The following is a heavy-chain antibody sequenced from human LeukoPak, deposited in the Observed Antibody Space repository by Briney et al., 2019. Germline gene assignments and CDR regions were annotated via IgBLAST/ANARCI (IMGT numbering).Heavy chain of an antibody. V-gene: IGHV3-23*01. CDR2: ISTSGDST. CDR1: GFIFNNYA. CDR3: AKRRQSGIGSLYYFDS. Sequence: GGSLRLSCAASGFIFNNYAMSWVRQAPGMRLEWVSAISTSGDSTYYRDSVKGRFTISRDNSKNTLFLQMNSLAAEDTAIYFCAKRRQSGIGSLYYFDSWGQGTLVIVSS. D-gene: IGHD1-14*01. J-gene: IGHJ4*02.